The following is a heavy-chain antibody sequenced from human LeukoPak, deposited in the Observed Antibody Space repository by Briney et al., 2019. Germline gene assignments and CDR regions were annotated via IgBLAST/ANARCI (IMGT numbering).Heavy chain of an antibody. V-gene: IGHV1-18*01. D-gene: IGHD2-2*02. CDR3: ARVECSSTSCYMAYYYYGMDV. J-gene: IGHJ6*02. CDR2: TSAYNGNT. CDR1: GYTFSSYG. Sequence: ASVKVSCKASGYTFSSYGISWVRQAPGQGLEWMGWTSAYNGNTNYAQKLQGRVTMTTDTSTSTAHMELRSLRSDDTAVYYCARVECSSTSCYMAYYYYGMDVWGQGTTVTVSS.